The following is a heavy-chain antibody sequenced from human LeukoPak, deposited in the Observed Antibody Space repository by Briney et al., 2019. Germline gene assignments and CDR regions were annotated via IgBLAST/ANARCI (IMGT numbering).Heavy chain of an antibody. D-gene: IGHD6-19*01. CDR1: GFTFSSYS. CDR3: ARGESASAWLIEY. J-gene: IGHJ4*02. V-gene: IGHV3-48*01. CDR2: ISSSSSNK. Sequence: GGSLRLSCAASGFTFSSYSMNWVRQAPGKGLEWISYISSSSSNKDYADSVKGRFTISRDNAENSLSLQMNSLRGEDTAVYYCARGESASAWLIEYWDQGTLVTVSS.